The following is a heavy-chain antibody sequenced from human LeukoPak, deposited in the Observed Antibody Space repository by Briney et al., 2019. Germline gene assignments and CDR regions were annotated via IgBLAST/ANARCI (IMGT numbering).Heavy chain of an antibody. CDR2: ISGSGGST. Sequence: GGSLRLSCAASGFTFSSYAMSWVRQAPGKGLEWVSAISGSGGSTYYADSVKGRFTISRDNSKNTLYLQMNSLGAEDTAVYYCAAGYCSSTSCYTWAFDYWGQGTLVTVSS. D-gene: IGHD2-2*02. J-gene: IGHJ4*02. CDR1: GFTFSSYA. CDR3: AAGYCSSTSCYTWAFDY. V-gene: IGHV3-23*01.